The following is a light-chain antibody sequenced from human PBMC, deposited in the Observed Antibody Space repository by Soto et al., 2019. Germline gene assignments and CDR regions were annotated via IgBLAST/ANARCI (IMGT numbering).Light chain of an antibody. CDR2: EDK. J-gene: IGLJ2*01. Sequence: NFMLTQPHSVSESPGKTVTISCTGSSGSIASNFVQWYQQRPGSAPTTVIYEDKQRPSGVPDRFSGSIDSSSNSASLTISGLKTEDEADYYCQSYDSGNVIFGGGTKVTVL. CDR1: SGSIASNF. CDR3: QSYDSGNVI. V-gene: IGLV6-57*02.